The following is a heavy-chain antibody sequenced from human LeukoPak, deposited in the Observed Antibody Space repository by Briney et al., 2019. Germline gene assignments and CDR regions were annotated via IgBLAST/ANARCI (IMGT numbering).Heavy chain of an antibody. D-gene: IGHD3-10*01. Sequence: GGSLRLSCAASGYTFTNYNMYWVRQAPGKGLEWVSSISSTSNYIYYADSVRGRFTISRDSAKNSLYLQMNSLRAEDTALYYCGRALWSGHIYYGMDVWGQGTTVTVSS. V-gene: IGHV3-21*06. J-gene: IGHJ6*02. CDR1: GYTFTNYN. CDR2: ISSTSNYI. CDR3: GRALWSGHIYYGMDV.